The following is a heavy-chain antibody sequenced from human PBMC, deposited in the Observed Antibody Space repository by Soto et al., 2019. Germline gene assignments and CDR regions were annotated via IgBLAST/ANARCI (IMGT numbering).Heavy chain of an antibody. CDR2: IYYSGST. CDR1: GGSISSYY. J-gene: IGHJ4*02. CDR3: ARGDSGYSSSWYSYRVDY. V-gene: IGHV4-59*01. Sequence: SETLSLTCTVSGGSISSYYWSWIRQPPGKGLEWIGYIYYSGSTNYNPSLKSRVTISVDTSKNQFSLKLSSVTAADTAVYYCARGDSGYSSSWYSYRVDYWGQGSLVTVSS. D-gene: IGHD6-13*01.